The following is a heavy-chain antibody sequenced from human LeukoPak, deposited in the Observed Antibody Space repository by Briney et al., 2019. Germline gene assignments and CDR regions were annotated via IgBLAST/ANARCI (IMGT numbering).Heavy chain of an antibody. D-gene: IGHD2-2*01. CDR2: IYYSGST. CDR1: GVSISSSSYY. V-gene: IGHV4-39*07. CDR3: ASGSPRGPKSQLPRVNWFDP. Sequence: SETLSLTCTVSGVSISSSSYYWGWVRQPPGKGLEWIGSIYYSGSTYYNPSLKSRVTISVDTSKNQFSLKLSSVTAADTAVYYCASGSPRGPKSQLPRVNWFDPWGQGTLVTVSS. J-gene: IGHJ5*02.